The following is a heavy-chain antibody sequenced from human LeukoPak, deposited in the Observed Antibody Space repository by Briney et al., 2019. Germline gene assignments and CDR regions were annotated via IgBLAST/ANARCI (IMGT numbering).Heavy chain of an antibody. CDR3: ARQQLGHYFDY. Sequence: GRSLRLSCAASGFTSDDYAMHWVRQAPGKGLEWVSGISWNSGSIGYADSVKGRFTISRDNAKNSLYLQMNSLRAEDTALYYCARQQLGHYFDYWGQGTLVTVSS. CDR1: GFTSDDYA. D-gene: IGHD6-13*01. CDR2: ISWNSGSI. V-gene: IGHV3-9*02. J-gene: IGHJ4*02.